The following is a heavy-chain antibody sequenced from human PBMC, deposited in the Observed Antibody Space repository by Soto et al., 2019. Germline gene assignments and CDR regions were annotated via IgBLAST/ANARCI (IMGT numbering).Heavy chain of an antibody. CDR2: IYPGNSDT. CDR1: GYSFTTYW. J-gene: IGHJ4*02. V-gene: IGHV5-51*01. CDR3: ARKDIAGNSVDF. Sequence: GESLKISCKASGYSFTTYWIGWVRQMPGKGLEWMGIIYPGNSDTRYSPSFQGQVTISADKSISTAYLQWSSLKASDSAMFYCARKDIAGNSVDFWGQGTLVTVSS. D-gene: IGHD6-13*01.